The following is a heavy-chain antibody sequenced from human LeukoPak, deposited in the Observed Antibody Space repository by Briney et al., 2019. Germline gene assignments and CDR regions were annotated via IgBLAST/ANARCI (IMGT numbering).Heavy chain of an antibody. Sequence: ASVKVSCKASGYTFTSYYMHWVRQAPGQGLEWMGIINPSGGSTSYPQKFQGRVTMTRDTSTSTVYMELSSLRSEDTAVYYCARASYYDFWSGYLPLTHYFDYWGQGTLVTVSS. CDR2: INPSGGST. J-gene: IGHJ4*02. CDR3: ARASYYDFWSGYLPLTHYFDY. CDR1: GYTFTSYY. V-gene: IGHV1-46*01. D-gene: IGHD3-3*01.